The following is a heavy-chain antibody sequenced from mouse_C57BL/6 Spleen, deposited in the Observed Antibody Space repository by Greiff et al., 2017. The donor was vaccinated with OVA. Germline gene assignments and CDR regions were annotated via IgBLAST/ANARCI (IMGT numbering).Heavy chain of an antibody. V-gene: IGHV3-1*01. CDR1: GYSITSGYD. CDR2: ISYSGST. CDR3: ARASPYYYAMDY. Sequence: EVQLQQSGPGMVKPSQSLSLTCTVTGYSITSGYDWHWIRHFPGNKLEWMGYISYSGSTNYNPSLKSRISITHDTSKNHFFLKLNSVTTEDTATYYCARASPYYYAMDYWGQGTSVTVSS. J-gene: IGHJ4*01.